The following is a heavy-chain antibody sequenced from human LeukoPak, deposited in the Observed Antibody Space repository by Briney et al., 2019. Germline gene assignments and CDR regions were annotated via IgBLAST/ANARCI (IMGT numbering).Heavy chain of an antibody. CDR1: GESLSKYY. Sequence: YPSETLSLTCAVYGESLSKYYWTWIRQSPGKGLEWIGEINHRGSTNLNPSLKSRVTLSVDTSKHQFSLKLTSVTAADAAVYYCARKDYADYFDYWGQGTLVTVSS. CDR2: INHRGST. V-gene: IGHV4-34*01. D-gene: IGHD4-17*01. J-gene: IGHJ4*02. CDR3: ARKDYADYFDY.